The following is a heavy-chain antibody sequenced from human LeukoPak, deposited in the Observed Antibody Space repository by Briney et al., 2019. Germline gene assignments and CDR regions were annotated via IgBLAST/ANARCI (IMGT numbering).Heavy chain of an antibody. CDR3: AREIYYGSGSYYSGFDY. V-gene: IGHV3-53*01. D-gene: IGHD3-10*01. Sequence: GGSLRLSCAASGFTVSSNYMSWVRQAPGKGLEWVSVIYSGGSTYYADSVKSRFTISRDNSKNTLYLQMNSLRAEDTAVYYCAREIYYGSGSYYSGFDYWGQGTLVTVSS. J-gene: IGHJ4*02. CDR2: IYSGGST. CDR1: GFTVSSNY.